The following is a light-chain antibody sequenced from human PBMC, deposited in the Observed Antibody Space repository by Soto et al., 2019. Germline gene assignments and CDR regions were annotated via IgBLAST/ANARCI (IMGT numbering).Light chain of an antibody. CDR2: GAS. CDR1: QDISNY. J-gene: IGKJ1*01. CDR3: QQYNSYST. Sequence: DIQLTQSPSFLSASVGDRVTITCRASQDISNYLAWYQQKPGKAPKLLIYGASTLQSGVPSRFSGSGSGTEFTLTISSLQPDDFATYYCQQYNSYSTFGQGTKVDIK. V-gene: IGKV1-9*01.